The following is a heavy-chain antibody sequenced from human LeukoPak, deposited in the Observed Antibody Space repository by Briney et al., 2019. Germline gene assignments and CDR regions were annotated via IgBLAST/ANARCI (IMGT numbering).Heavy chain of an antibody. CDR3: ARDSSGYYGYFDY. J-gene: IGHJ4*02. Sequence: ASVKVSCKASGYTFTSYDINWVRQATGQGLEWMGIINPSGGKTGYAQKFQGRVTMTRDTSTSTVYMELSRLRSDDTAVYYCARDSSGYYGYFDYWGQGTLVTVSS. CDR2: INPSGGKT. D-gene: IGHD3-22*01. CDR1: GYTFTSYD. V-gene: IGHV1-46*01.